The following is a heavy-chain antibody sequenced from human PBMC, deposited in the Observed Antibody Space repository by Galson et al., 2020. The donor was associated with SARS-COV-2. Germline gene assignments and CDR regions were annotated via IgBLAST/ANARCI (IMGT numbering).Heavy chain of an antibody. V-gene: IGHV4-4*07. D-gene: IGHD4-17*01. Sequence: ETSETLSLTCSVSGGSISSYYWSWIRQPAGKGLEWIGRFYTRETTNYNPSLKSRVTMSVDTSKNQFSLKLTSVTAADTAVYYCARVHGDYSFWYFDVWGRGTLVTVSS. J-gene: IGHJ2*01. CDR1: GGSISSYY. CDR2: FYTRETT. CDR3: ARVHGDYSFWYFDV.